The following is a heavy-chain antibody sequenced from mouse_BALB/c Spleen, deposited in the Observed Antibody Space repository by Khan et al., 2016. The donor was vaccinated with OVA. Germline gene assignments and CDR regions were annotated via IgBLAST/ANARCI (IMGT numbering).Heavy chain of an antibody. Sequence: QVQLKQSGPGLVAPSQSLSITCTAYGYSLTRYGVHWVRQPPGKGLEWLGLIWPGGSTTYNWALMSRLSISIDNSKSVVILIRNSMQTDDAALYYCARSKYLARYWGQGTTLTVSS. V-gene: IGHV2-9*02. CDR2: IWPGGST. CDR1: GYSLTRYG. CDR3: ARSKYLARY. D-gene: IGHD3-3*01. J-gene: IGHJ2*01.